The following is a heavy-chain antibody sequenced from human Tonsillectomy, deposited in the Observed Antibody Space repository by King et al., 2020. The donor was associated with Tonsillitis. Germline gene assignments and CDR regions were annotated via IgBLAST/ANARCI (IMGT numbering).Heavy chain of an antibody. Sequence: VQLVESGGGLVQPGGSLRLSCAASGFTFSSYAMSWVRQAPGKGLEWVSAISGSVGSTYYADSVKGRFTISRDNSKNTLYLQMTSLRAEDTAVYYCAKVRRYSYYFDYWGQGTLVTVSS. CDR1: GFTFSSYA. V-gene: IGHV3-23*04. CDR3: AKVRRYSYYFDY. J-gene: IGHJ4*02. D-gene: IGHD6-13*01. CDR2: ISGSVGST.